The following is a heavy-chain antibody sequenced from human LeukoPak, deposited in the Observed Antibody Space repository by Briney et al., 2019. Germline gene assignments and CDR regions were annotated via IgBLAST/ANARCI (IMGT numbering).Heavy chain of an antibody. CDR1: GYTFTIYG. J-gene: IGHJ4*02. D-gene: IGHD3-22*01. CDR2: ISAYNGNT. V-gene: IGHV1-18*01. Sequence: ASVTVSCKGSGYTFTIYGISWVRQAPGQGLEWMGWISAYNGNTNYAQKLQGRVTMTTDTSTRTAYMELRSLRSDDTAVYYCARVDSFDSSGYYSGEDYWGQGTLVTVSS. CDR3: ARVDSFDSSGYYSGEDY.